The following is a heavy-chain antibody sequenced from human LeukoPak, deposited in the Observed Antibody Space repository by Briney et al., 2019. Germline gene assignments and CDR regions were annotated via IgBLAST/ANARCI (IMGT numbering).Heavy chain of an antibody. CDR1: GYSISRGYY. Sequence: SETLSLTCAVSGYSISRGYYWALIRQPPGKGLEWIGTVYHTGSTYYNPSLDSRVTISVDTSKNEFSLNLKTVTAADTAVYYCARAGWIITSGIDYWGQGALVTVSS. CDR3: ARAGWIITSGIDY. V-gene: IGHV4-38-2*01. J-gene: IGHJ4*02. D-gene: IGHD3-10*01. CDR2: VYHTGST.